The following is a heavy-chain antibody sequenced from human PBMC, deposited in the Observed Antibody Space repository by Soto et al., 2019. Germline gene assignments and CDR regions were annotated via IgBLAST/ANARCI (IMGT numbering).Heavy chain of an antibody. J-gene: IGHJ6*02. V-gene: IGHV1-69*06. Sequence: GASVKVSCKASGGTFSSYAISWVRQAPGQGLEWMGGIIPIFGTANYAQKFQGRVTITADKSTSTAYMELSSLRSEDTAVYYCARDGVIAARPKYYYYYGMDVWGQGTTVTVS. CDR2: IIPIFGTA. D-gene: IGHD6-6*01. CDR1: GGTFSSYA. CDR3: ARDGVIAARPKYYYYYGMDV.